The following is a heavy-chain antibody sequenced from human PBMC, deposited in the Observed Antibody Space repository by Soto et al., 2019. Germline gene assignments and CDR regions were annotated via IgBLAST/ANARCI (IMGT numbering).Heavy chain of an antibody. CDR1: GFTFIGYA. CDR3: ARAEPAVFGVTTDSHYYGIDV. D-gene: IGHD3-3*01. J-gene: IGHJ6*02. Sequence: VILVESGGGVVQPGWSLSLSCAASGFTFIGYALHWVRQTPGKGLEWLAVISYDGTNNYYAGSVEGRFTISRDNSRNTLFLQTNSLRPEVTAIYYCARAEPAVFGVTTDSHYYGIDVWGQGTTVTVSS. CDR2: ISYDGTNN. V-gene: IGHV3-30-3*01.